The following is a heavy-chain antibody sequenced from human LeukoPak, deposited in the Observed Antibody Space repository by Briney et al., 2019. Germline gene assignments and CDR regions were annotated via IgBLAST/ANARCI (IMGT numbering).Heavy chain of an antibody. J-gene: IGHJ4*02. CDR3: ARAGRYDDYYFDY. CDR2: IYYSGST. D-gene: IGHD3-3*01. Sequence: PSETLSLTCTVSGGSISSSSYYWGWIRQPPGKGLEWIGSIYYSGSTYYNPSLKSRVTISVDTSKNQFSLKLSSVTAADTAVYYCARAGRYDDYYFDYWGQGTLVTVSS. V-gene: IGHV4-39*07. CDR1: GGSISSSSYY.